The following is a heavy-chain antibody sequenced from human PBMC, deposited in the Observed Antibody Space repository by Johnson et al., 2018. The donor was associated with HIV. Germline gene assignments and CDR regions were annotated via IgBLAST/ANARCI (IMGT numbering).Heavy chain of an antibody. D-gene: IGHD6-19*01. CDR1: GFTVSSNY. CDR3: ARIPGSGWEHDAFDI. J-gene: IGHJ3*02. CDR2: ISSSGSTI. Sequence: QEKLVESGGGLIQPGGSLRLSCAASGFTVSSNYMSWVRQAPGKGLEWVSYISSSGSTIYYADSVKGRFTISRDNARNSLFLQMNSLRAEDTAVYYCARIPGSGWEHDAFDIWGQGTLVTVSS. V-gene: IGHV3-11*04.